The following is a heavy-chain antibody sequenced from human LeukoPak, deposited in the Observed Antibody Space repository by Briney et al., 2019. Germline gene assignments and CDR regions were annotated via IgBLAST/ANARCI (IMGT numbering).Heavy chain of an antibody. CDR2: IYHSGST. CDR3: TRGGAHYYYGMDV. Sequence: SGTLSLTCAVTGGSITNDNWWSWVRQPPGKGLEWIGEIYHSGSTKCNPSLKSRVIMSVDKSKNQFSLNLTSVTAADTAVYYCTRGGAHYYYGMDVWGQGTTVTVSS. J-gene: IGHJ6*02. V-gene: IGHV4-4*02. CDR1: GGSITNDNW.